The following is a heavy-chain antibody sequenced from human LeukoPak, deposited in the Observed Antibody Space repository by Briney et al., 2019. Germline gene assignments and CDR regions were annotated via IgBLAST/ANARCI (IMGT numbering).Heavy chain of an antibody. Sequence: ASVKVPCKASGYTFTTYDINWVRQATGRGLEWMGWMSPNNGKTGYAQKFPGRVTMTRDTSINTAYMDLSSLTSEDTAVYYCARNPYGTGQFDPWGQGILVTVSS. D-gene: IGHD2-8*02. V-gene: IGHV1-8*01. CDR2: MSPNNGKT. J-gene: IGHJ5*02. CDR3: ARNPYGTGQFDP. CDR1: GYTFTTYD.